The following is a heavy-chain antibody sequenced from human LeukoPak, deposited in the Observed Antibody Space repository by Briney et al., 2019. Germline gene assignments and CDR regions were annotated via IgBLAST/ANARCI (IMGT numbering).Heavy chain of an antibody. CDR3: ARDSTVTTFYYYYYYMDV. D-gene: IGHD4-17*01. CDR2: MNPNSGNT. V-gene: IGHV1-8*01. J-gene: IGHJ6*03. CDR1: GYTFTSYD. Sequence: GASVKVSCKASGYTFTSYDINWVRQATGQGLEWMGWMNPNSGNTGYAQKFQGRVTMTRNTSISTAYMELSSLRSEDTAVYYCARDSTVTTFYYYYYYMDVWGKGTPVTVSS.